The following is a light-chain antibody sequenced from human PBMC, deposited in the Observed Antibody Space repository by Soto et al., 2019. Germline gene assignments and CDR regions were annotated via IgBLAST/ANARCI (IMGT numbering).Light chain of an antibody. V-gene: IGLV2-14*01. Sequence: QSALTQPASVSGSPGQSVAISCTGTSSDVGAYNYISWYQQHPGKAPKLLLSEVSNRPSGVSDRFSGSKSGNTASLTISGLQAEDEADYYCSSLTTSFTYVFGTGTKVTDL. J-gene: IGLJ1*01. CDR2: EVS. CDR1: SSDVGAYNY. CDR3: SSLTTSFTYV.